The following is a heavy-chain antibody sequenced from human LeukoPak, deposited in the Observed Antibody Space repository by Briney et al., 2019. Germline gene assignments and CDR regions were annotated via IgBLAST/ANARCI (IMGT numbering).Heavy chain of an antibody. Sequence: PSETLSLTCTVSGGSISSSSYYWGWIRQPPGKGLEWIGSIYYSGSTYYNPSLKSRVTISVDTSKNQFSLKLSSVTAADTAVYYCARLWGFGDGNSYPGGDFDYWGQGTLVTVSS. J-gene: IGHJ4*02. CDR1: GGSISSSSYY. CDR3: ARLWGFGDGNSYPGGDFDY. CDR2: IYYSGST. V-gene: IGHV4-39*01. D-gene: IGHD5-24*01.